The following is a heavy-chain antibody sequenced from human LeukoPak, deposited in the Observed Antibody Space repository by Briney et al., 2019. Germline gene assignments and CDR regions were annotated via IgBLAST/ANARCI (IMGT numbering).Heavy chain of an antibody. J-gene: IGHJ4*02. CDR3: AKDSSSGIAAAGTGY. D-gene: IGHD6-13*01. V-gene: IGHV3-23*01. CDR1: GFTFSSYA. CDR2: ISGSGGST. Sequence: GGSLRLSCAASGFTFSSYAMSWVRHAPGKGLEWVSAISGSGGSTYYADSVKGRFTISRDNSKNTLYLQMNSLRAEDTAVYYCAKDSSSGIAAAGTGYWGQGTLVTVSS.